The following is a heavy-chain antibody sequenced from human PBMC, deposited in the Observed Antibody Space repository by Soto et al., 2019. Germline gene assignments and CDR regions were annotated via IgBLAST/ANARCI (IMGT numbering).Heavy chain of an antibody. V-gene: IGHV4-39*01. J-gene: IGHJ6*02. CDR1: GGSISSSSYF. CDR2: IYYNGRT. Sequence: SETLSLTCSVSGGSISSSSYFWDWIRQTPGMGLEWIGNIYYNGRTYYNPSLRSRVTISVDTSQNQLSLKLTSVTAADTAVYYCARRPKSGSFHYYGVDVWGQGTTVTVSS. D-gene: IGHD1-26*01. CDR3: ARRPKSGSFHYYGVDV.